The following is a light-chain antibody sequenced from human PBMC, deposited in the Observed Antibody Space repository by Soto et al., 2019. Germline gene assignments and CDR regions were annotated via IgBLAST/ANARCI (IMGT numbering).Light chain of an antibody. CDR3: SSYTSSSTLYV. CDR1: SSDVGGYDY. Sequence: QSALTQPASVSGSPGQSITISCTGTSSDVGGYDYVSWYQQHPGKAPKLMIFDVSNRPSGVSNRFSGSKCGNTASLTISGLQAEDEADYYCSSYTSSSTLYVFGTGTKANVL. J-gene: IGLJ1*01. CDR2: DVS. V-gene: IGLV2-14*01.